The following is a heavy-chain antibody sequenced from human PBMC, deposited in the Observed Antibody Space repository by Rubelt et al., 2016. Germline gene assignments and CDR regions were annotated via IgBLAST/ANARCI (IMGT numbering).Heavy chain of an antibody. D-gene: IGHD4-11*01. CDR1: GFSLSTSGVG. Sequence: QITLKESGPTLVKPTQTLTLTCTFSGFSLSTSGVGVGWIRQPPGKALEWLALIYWDDGKRYSPSLKSRLHLTKDTSKNQVVLKMTNMDPVDKATDYCAHRDYRNYDDYYGMDVWGQGTTVTVSS. V-gene: IGHV2-5*02. J-gene: IGHJ6*02. CDR2: IYWDDGK. CDR3: AHRDYRNYDDYYGMDV.